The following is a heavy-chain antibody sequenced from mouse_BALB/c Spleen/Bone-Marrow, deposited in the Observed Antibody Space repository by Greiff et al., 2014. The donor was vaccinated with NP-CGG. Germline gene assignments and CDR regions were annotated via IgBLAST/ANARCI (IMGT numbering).Heavy chain of an antibody. CDR1: GYTFTSYY. J-gene: IGHJ4*01. CDR2: INPSNGGT. V-gene: IGHV1S81*02. D-gene: IGHD2-10*01. Sequence: VQLQQSGAELVKPGASVKLSCKASGYTFTSYYLYWVKQRPGQGLEWIGEINPSNGGTXXXEXXXSKXXLTVXKSSSTAYMQLNSLTSEDSAVYYCTRRSLLSDYYSMDYWGQGTSVTVSS. CDR3: TRRSLLSDYYSMDY.